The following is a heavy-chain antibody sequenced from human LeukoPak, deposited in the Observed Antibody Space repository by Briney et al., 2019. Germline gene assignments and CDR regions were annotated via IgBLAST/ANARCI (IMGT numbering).Heavy chain of an antibody. J-gene: IGHJ4*02. V-gene: IGHV3-30*02. CDR2: ISYDGSDN. CDR1: VFTFSTYG. CDR3: AKGRGDYDGFRLGY. D-gene: IGHD4-23*01. Sequence: GGSLRLSCAASVFTFSTYGFHWVRQAPGKGLEWVAFISYDGSDNYYAASVKGRFTISRDNSKNTLYLQMNSLRPEDTAVYYCAKGRGDYDGFRLGYWGQGTLVTVSS.